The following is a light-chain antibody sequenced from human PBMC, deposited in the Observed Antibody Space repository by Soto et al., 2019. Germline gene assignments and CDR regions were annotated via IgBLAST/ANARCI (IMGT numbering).Light chain of an antibody. Sequence: QSVLTQSPSASGTPGQRVTFSCSGSSSNIGGNTVNWYQQLPGTAPKLLIYTTNQRPSGVPDRFSGSKSGTSASLAISGLQSEDEADYFCAAWDDSLSGVVFGGGTKLTVL. CDR1: SSNIGGNT. CDR2: TTN. V-gene: IGLV1-44*01. CDR3: AAWDDSLSGVV. J-gene: IGLJ2*01.